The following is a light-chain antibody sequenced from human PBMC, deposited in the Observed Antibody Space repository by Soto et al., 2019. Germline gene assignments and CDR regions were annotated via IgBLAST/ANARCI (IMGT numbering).Light chain of an antibody. CDR3: MQALQTPPT. J-gene: IGKJ1*01. CDR2: LGS. V-gene: IGKV2-28*01. Sequence: DTVMTQSPLSLPATPGEPASISCWSSQRLLHTDGYNYLDWYLQRPGQSPHLLIYLGSYRASGVPDRFSGSGSRTDFTLKISRVEAEDVGVYYCMQALQTPPTFGQETKLEI. CDR1: QRLLHTDGYNY.